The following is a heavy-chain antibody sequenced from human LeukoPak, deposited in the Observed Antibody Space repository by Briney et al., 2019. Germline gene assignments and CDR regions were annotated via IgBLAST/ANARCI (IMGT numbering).Heavy chain of an antibody. Sequence: GESLRISCKGFGYRFTNYWIGWVRQMPGKGLEWMGIIYPGDSDTRYSPSFQGQVTVSADKSINTAYLQWSSLKASDTAMYYCVLAGSGSYYFDYWGQGILVTVSS. D-gene: IGHD3-10*01. CDR2: IYPGDSDT. V-gene: IGHV5-51*01. CDR3: VLAGSGSYYFDY. CDR1: GYRFTNYW. J-gene: IGHJ4*02.